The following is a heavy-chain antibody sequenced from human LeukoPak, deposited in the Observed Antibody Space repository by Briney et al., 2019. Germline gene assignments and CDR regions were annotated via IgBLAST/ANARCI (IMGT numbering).Heavy chain of an antibody. V-gene: IGHV3-33*01. Sequence: GGSLRLSCAASGFTFNNYGMHWVRQAPGKGLEWVAVIWYDGSNKLYADSVKGRFTISRDNSKNTLYLQMNSLRAEDAAVYYCARDRTSSSEYFDYWGQGTLVTVSS. CDR3: ARDRTSSSEYFDY. D-gene: IGHD6-6*01. CDR1: GFTFNNYG. CDR2: IWYDGSNK. J-gene: IGHJ4*02.